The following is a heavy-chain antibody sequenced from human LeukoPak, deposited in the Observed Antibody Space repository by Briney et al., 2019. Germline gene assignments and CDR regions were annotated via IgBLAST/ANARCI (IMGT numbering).Heavy chain of an antibody. CDR2: ISYDGSNK. J-gene: IGHJ4*02. CDR1: GFTFSSYA. V-gene: IGHV3-30-3*01. D-gene: IGHD2-15*01. CDR3: AKDRGYCSGGSCYPTRPYFDY. Sequence: PGRSLRLSCAASGFTFSSYAMHWVRQAPGKGLEWVAVISYDGSNKYYADSVKGRFTISRDNSKNTLYLQMNSLRAEDTAVYYCAKDRGYCSGGSCYPTRPYFDYWGQGTLVTVSS.